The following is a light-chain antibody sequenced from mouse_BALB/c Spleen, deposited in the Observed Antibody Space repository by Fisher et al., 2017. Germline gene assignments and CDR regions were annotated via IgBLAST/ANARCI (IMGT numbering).Light chain of an antibody. CDR2: STS. Sequence: IVLTQTPAIMSASPGEKVTITCSASSSVSYMHWYQQKSGTSPKLLIYSTSNLASGVPARFSGSGSGTSYSLTISRMEAEDAATYYCQQWSSNPFTFGSGTKLEIK. V-gene: IGKV4-57*01. CDR1: SSVSY. J-gene: IGKJ4*01. CDR3: QQWSSNPFT.